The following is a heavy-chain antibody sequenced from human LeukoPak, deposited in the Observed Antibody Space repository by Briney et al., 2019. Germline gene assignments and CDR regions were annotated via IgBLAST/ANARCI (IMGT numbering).Heavy chain of an antibody. V-gene: IGHV3-7*01. Sequence: GGSLRLSCAVSGFTFSSSWMSWVRQAPGKGLEWVANINEDGNEIHYVDSVKGRFTISRDNAKNSLYLQMNSLRAEDTALYYCARGSRGRWGNYYNFGDYWGQGILATVSS. CDR2: INEDGNEI. D-gene: IGHD3-10*01. CDR1: GFTFSSSW. J-gene: IGHJ4*02. CDR3: ARGSRGRWGNYYNFGDY.